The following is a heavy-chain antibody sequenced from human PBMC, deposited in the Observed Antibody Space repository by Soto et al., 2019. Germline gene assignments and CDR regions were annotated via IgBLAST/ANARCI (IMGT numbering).Heavy chain of an antibody. J-gene: IGHJ6*02. D-gene: IGHD4-17*01. Sequence: QVQLVESGGGVVQPGRSLRLSCAASGFTFSSYAMHWVRQAPGKGLEWVAVISYDGSNKYYADSVKGRFTISRDNSKNPLYLQMNSLRAEDTAVYYCAREVREYGDYGMDVWGQGTTVTVSS. CDR3: AREVREYGDYGMDV. CDR2: ISYDGSNK. CDR1: GFTFSSYA. V-gene: IGHV3-30-3*01.